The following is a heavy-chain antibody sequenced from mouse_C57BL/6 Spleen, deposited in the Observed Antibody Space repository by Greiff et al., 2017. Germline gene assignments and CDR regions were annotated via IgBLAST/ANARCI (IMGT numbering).Heavy chain of an antibody. CDR2: INPSSGYT. Sequence: VQRVESGAELARPGASVKMSCKASGYTFTSYTMHWVKQRPGQGLEWIGYINPSSGYTKYNQKFKDKATLTADKSSSTAYMQLSSLTSEDSAVYYCARDYGYDDWYFDVWGTGTTVTVSS. D-gene: IGHD2-2*01. CDR3: ARDYGYDDWYFDV. V-gene: IGHV1-4*01. J-gene: IGHJ1*03. CDR1: GYTFTSYT.